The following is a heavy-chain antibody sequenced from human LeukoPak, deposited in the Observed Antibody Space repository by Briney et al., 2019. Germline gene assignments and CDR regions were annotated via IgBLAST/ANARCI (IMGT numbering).Heavy chain of an antibody. J-gene: IGHJ4*02. D-gene: IGHD3-10*01. CDR3: TLIQGWGAGSYFLDY. Sequence: GGSLRLSCAASGFSIENDWMSWVRQAPGKGLEWVGRVKSYNAGGTTHYAAPVKGRFIISRDDSKTMLYLQMDSLKTEDTAVYYCTLIQGWGAGSYFLDYWGQGALVTVSS. CDR2: VKSYNAGGTT. CDR1: GFSIENDW. V-gene: IGHV3-15*01.